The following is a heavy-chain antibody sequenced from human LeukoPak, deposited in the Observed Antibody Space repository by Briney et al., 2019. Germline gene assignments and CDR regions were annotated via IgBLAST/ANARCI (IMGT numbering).Heavy chain of an antibody. CDR2: IYYSGST. CDR3: ASGADWLIDY. CDR1: GGSISSTSYY. V-gene: IGHV4-39*01. J-gene: IGHJ4*02. Sequence: SETLSLTCTVSGGSISSTSYYWGWIRQPPGKGLEWIGSIYYSGSTYYNPSLKSRVTISVDTSKNQFSLKLTSVTAADTAMYYCASGADWLIDYWGQGTLVSVSS. D-gene: IGHD3-9*01.